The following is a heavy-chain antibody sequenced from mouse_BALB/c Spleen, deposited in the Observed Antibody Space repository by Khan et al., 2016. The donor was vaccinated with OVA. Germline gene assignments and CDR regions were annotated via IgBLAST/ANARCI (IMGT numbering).Heavy chain of an antibody. V-gene: IGHV1-77*01. CDR2: IYPGNGNT. Sequence: QVQLQQSGAELARPGASVKLSCKASGYTFTDYSINWVKQRTGQGLEWIGDIYPGNGNTNYNEKFKGKATLTADKSSSTAFMHLSSLTSEDSAVCFCTGSGIGSFAFWGQGTLVTVSA. CDR3: TGSGIGSFAF. J-gene: IGHJ3*01. CDR1: GYTFTDYS. D-gene: IGHD2-14*01.